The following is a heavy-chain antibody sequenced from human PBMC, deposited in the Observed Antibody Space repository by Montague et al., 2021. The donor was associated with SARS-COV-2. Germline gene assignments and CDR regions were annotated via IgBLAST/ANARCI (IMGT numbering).Heavy chain of an antibody. J-gene: IGHJ4*02. CDR1: GDSITNHY. V-gene: IGHV4-4*07. Sequence: SETLSLTCSVSGDSITNHYWSWIRQPARKGLEWIGRMHFTGKTNFSPFFSSRLTMSADTSKNQFSLKLTSVTAADTAIYFRARDRFDFGAGRQGTIDFWGQGTLVTVSS. D-gene: IGHD3-10*01. CDR2: MHFTGKT. CDR3: ARDRFDFGAGRQGTIDF.